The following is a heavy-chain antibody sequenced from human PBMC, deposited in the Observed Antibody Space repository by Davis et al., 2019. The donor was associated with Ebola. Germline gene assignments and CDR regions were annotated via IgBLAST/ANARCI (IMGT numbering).Heavy chain of an antibody. J-gene: IGHJ6*02. V-gene: IGHV3-9*01. D-gene: IGHD6-6*01. CDR2: IGWNSGNI. Sequence: SLKISCAASGFTFGHYAMHWVRQAPGKGLEWVSGIGWNSGNIGYAGSVKGRFTISRDNAKDTLYLQMNSLRAEDTAVYYCVRDLSSGMDVWGQGTTVTVSS. CDR1: GFTFGHYA. CDR3: VRDLSSGMDV.